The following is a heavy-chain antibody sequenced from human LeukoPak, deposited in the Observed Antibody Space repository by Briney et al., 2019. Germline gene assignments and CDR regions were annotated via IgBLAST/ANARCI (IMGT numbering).Heavy chain of an antibody. V-gene: IGHV5-51*01. CDR1: GYSFTSYW. CDR2: IYPRDSDT. D-gene: IGHD2-2*01. CDR3: ARPRIVVVPAAPPDAFDI. J-gene: IGHJ3*02. Sequence: KHGESLKISCKGSGYSFTSYWIGWVRQMPGKGLEWMGIIYPRDSDTRYSPSFQGQVTISADKSISTAYLQWSSLKASDTAMYYCARPRIVVVPAAPPDAFDIWGQGTMVTVSS.